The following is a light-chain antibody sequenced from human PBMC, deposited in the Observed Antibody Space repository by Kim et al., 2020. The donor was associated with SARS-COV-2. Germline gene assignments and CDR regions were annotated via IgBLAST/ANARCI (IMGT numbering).Light chain of an antibody. CDR3: AAWDDSLSGWV. CDR1: SSNIGSNY. V-gene: IGLV1-47*01. J-gene: IGLJ3*02. Sequence: ELTQPPSAYGTPGQRFTISCSGSSSNIGSNYVYWYQQLPGTAPKLLIYRNNQRPSGVPDRFSGSKSGTSASLAISGLRSEDEADYYCAAWDDSLSGWVFCGGTQLTVL. CDR2: RNN.